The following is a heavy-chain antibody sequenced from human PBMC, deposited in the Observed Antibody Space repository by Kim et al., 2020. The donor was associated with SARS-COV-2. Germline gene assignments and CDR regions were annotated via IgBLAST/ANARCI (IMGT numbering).Heavy chain of an antibody. D-gene: IGHD3-10*01. J-gene: IGHJ4*02. CDR3: AKDRSTYYYGSGPTDY. V-gene: IGHV3-9*01. Sequence: SVKGRFTISRDNAKNSLYLQMNSLRAEDTALYYCAKDRSTYYYGSGPTDYWGQGTLVTVSS.